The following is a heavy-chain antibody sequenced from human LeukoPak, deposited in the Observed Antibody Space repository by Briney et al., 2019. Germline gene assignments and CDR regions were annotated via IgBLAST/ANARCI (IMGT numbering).Heavy chain of an antibody. Sequence: GGSLRLSCAASGFTFSSYWMSWVRQAPGKGLEWVANIKQDGSGKYYVDSVKGRFTISRDNAKNSLYLQMNSLRAEDTAVYYCARDDCSSISCYHNWFDPWGQGTLVTVSS. V-gene: IGHV3-7*01. J-gene: IGHJ5*02. D-gene: IGHD2-2*01. CDR1: GFTFSSYW. CDR2: IKQDGSGK. CDR3: ARDDCSSISCYHNWFDP.